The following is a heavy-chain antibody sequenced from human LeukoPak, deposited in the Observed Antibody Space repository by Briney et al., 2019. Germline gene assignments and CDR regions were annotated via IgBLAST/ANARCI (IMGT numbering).Heavy chain of an antibody. V-gene: IGHV3-7*03. CDR3: AREARVVPAAYGYYGMDV. Sequence: GGSLRLSCAASGFTFSSYWMSWVRQAPGKGLEWVANIKQDGSEKYYVDSVKGRFTISRDNAKNSLYLQMNSLRAEDTAVYYCAREARVVPAAYGYYGMDVWGKGTTVTVSS. CDR2: IKQDGSEK. J-gene: IGHJ6*04. CDR1: GFTFSSYW. D-gene: IGHD2-2*01.